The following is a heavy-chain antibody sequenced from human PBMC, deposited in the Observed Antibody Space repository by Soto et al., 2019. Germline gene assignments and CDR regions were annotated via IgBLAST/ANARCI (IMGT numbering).Heavy chain of an antibody. V-gene: IGHV3-23*01. CDR3: AKVGWDTVTPFHYYYYGMDV. Sequence: EVQLLESGGGLVQPGGSLRLSCAASGFTFSSYAMSWVRQAPGKGLEWVSAISGSGGSTYYADSVKGRFTISRDNSKNTLYLQMNSLRAEDTAVYYCAKVGWDTVTPFHYYYYGMDVWGQGTTVTVSS. D-gene: IGHD4-4*01. CDR2: ISGSGGST. J-gene: IGHJ6*02. CDR1: GFTFSSYA.